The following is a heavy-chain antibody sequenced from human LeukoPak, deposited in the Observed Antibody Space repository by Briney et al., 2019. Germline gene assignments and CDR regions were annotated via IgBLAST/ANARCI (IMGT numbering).Heavy chain of an antibody. J-gene: IGHJ4*02. Sequence: SQTLSLTCTVSGGSISSGGYSWSWIRQPPGKGLEWIGFISQSGSTYYNSSLESRVTMSIDRSKNQFSLRLYFVTAADTAIYYCARGGALIGFDYWGQGALVTVSS. CDR1: GGSISSGGYS. V-gene: IGHV4-30-2*01. D-gene: IGHD2-21*01. CDR3: ARGGALIGFDY. CDR2: ISQSGST.